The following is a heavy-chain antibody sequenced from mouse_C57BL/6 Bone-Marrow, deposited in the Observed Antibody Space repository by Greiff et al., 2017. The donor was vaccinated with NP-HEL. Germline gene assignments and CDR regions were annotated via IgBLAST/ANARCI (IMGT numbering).Heavy chain of an antibody. V-gene: IGHV5-2*01. CDR1: EYEFPSHD. Sequence: EVKVVESGGGLVQPGESLKLSCESNEYEFPSHDMSWVRKTPEKRLELVAAINSDGGSTYYPDTMERRFIISRDNTKKTLYLQMSSLRSEDTALYYCASLYGNRYFDVWGTGTTVTVSS. D-gene: IGHD2-1*01. CDR2: INSDGGST. CDR3: ASLYGNRYFDV. J-gene: IGHJ1*03.